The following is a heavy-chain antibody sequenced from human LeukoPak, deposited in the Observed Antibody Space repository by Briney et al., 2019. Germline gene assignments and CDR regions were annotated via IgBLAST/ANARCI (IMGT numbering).Heavy chain of an antibody. CDR3: AILARYGGYRSFDY. CDR2: ISSSSSNI. J-gene: IGHJ4*02. Sequence: GGSLTLSRPASGFTFRNYSMNWLRQAPGKGLEGVSSISSSSSNIYYADAVRGRFTISRDNAKNSLYLQMNSLRAEDTAVYYCAILARYGGYRSFDYWGQGTLVTVSS. CDR1: GFTFRNYS. D-gene: IGHD5-12*01. V-gene: IGHV3-21*01.